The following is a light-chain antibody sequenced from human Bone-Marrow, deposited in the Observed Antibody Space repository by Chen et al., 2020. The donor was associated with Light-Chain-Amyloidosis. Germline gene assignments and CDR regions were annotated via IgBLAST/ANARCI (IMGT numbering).Light chain of an antibody. CDR2: DVT. CDR1: SSDVGGDNH. Sequence: QSALTQPASVSGSPGQSITISCTGTSSDVGGDNHVSWYQQHPDKAPKLMIADVTTLPSWVPDRFSGSNSDNTASLTISWLQTEDESDYFCSSYTITNTLVFGSGTRVTVL. CDR3: SSYTITNTLV. J-gene: IGLJ1*01. V-gene: IGLV2-14*01.